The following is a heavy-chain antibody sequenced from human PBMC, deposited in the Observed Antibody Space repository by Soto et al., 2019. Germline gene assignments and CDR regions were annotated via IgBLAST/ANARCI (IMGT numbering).Heavy chain of an antibody. CDR2: IYSSGST. CDR1: DGSVSSCSYY. J-gene: IGHJ4*02. D-gene: IGHD5-12*01. V-gene: IGHV4-61*01. CDR3: ARDSLALFDS. Sequence: SETLSLTCTVSDGSVSSCSYYWTWIRQPPGKGLEWIGYIYSSGSTLYNPSLKSRVIISVDTSMNQFSLKLSSVTAADTAVYYCARDSLALFDSWGQGTLVTVSS.